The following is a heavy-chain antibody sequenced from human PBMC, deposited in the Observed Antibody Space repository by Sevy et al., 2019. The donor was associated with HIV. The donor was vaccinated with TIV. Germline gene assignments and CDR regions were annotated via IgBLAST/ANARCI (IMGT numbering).Heavy chain of an antibody. CDR3: ARLSDIVVVVAASRLVGYFDY. J-gene: IGHJ4*02. Sequence: SETLSLTCTVSGGSISSSSYYWGWIRQPTGKGLEWIGSIYYSGSTYYNPSLKSRVTISVDTSKNQFSLKLSSVTAADTAVYYCARLSDIVVVVAASRLVGYFDYWGQGTLVTVSS. D-gene: IGHD2-15*01. V-gene: IGHV4-39*01. CDR2: IYYSGST. CDR1: GGSISSSSYY.